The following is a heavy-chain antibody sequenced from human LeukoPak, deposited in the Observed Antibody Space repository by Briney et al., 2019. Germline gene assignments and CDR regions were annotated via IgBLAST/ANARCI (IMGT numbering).Heavy chain of an antibody. CDR1: GFTFSSYS. D-gene: IGHD3-3*01. J-gene: IGHJ3*02. V-gene: IGHV3-21*01. CDR3: ARHLSGDDFWSNTDAFDI. CDR2: ISSSSSYI. Sequence: PGGSLRLSCAASGFTFSSYSMNWVRQAPGKGLEWVSSISSSSSYIYYADSVKGRFTISRDNAKNSLYLQMNSLRAEDTAVYYCARHLSGDDFWSNTDAFDIWGQGTMVTVSS.